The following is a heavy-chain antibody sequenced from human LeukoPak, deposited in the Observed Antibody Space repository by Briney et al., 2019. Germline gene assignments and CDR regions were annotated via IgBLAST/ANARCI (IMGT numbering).Heavy chain of an antibody. CDR1: GYTFTGYY. J-gene: IGHJ3*02. CDR2: INPNSGGT. Sequence: ASVKVSCKASGYTFTGYYMHWVRQAPGQRLEWMGWINPNSGGTNYAQKFQGRVTMTRDTSISTAYMELSRLRSDDTAVYYCARYFDWDDAFDIWGQGTMVTVSS. CDR3: ARYFDWDDAFDI. V-gene: IGHV1-2*02. D-gene: IGHD3-9*01.